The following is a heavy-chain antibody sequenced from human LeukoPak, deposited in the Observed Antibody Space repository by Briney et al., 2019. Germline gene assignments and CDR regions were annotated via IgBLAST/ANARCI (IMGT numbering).Heavy chain of an antibody. Sequence: SETLSLTCTVSGGFISCYYWRWIRQPPGKGLEWIGYIYYSGITNYNPSLKSRVTISVDTSKNQFSLKLSSVTAADTAVYYCARHVRGVTEYYGMDVWGKGTTVSVSS. D-gene: IGHD3-10*01. J-gene: IGHJ6*04. V-gene: IGHV4-59*01. CDR1: GGFISCYY. CDR3: ARHVRGVTEYYGMDV. CDR2: IYYSGIT.